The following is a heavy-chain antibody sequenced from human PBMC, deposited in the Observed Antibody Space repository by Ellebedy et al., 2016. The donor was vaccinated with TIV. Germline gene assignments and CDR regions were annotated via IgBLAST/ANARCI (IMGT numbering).Heavy chain of an antibody. D-gene: IGHD3-10*01. V-gene: IGHV4-31*03. CDR3: VSGSGNFYVDIDY. CDR2: IYYSGST. Sequence: MPSETLSLTCTVSGGSISRGGYYWGWICQHPGKGLEWIGYIYYSGSTYYNPSLKSRLTISVDTSKNQFSLKLSSVPAADTAVYYCVSGSGNFYVDIDYWGQGTLVTVSS. CDR1: GGSISRGGYY. J-gene: IGHJ4*02.